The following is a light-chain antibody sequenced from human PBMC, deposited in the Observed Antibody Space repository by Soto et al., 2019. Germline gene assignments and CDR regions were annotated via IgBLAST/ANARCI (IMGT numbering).Light chain of an antibody. CDR1: GSNIGSRY. V-gene: IGLV1-47*01. J-gene: IGLJ2*01. Sequence: QAVVTQPPSASGTPGQRVTISCSGSGSNIGSRYVYWYQQLPGMAPKLLIYKNNERPSGVPDRFSGSKSGTSASLAISGLRSEDEADYYCAAWDDSLSGRVFGGGTKLTVL. CDR2: KNN. CDR3: AAWDDSLSGRV.